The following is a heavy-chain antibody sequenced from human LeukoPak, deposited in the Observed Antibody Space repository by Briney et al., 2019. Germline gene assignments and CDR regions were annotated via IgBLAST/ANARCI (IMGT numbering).Heavy chain of an antibody. V-gene: IGHV3-21*01. J-gene: IGHJ6*03. CDR2: ISSSSSYI. D-gene: IGHD3-9*01. Sequence: GGSLRLSCAASGFTFSSYSMNWVRQAPGKGLEWVSSISSSSSYIYYADSVKGRFTISRDNAKNSLYLQMNSLRAEDTAVYYCARDLPDAHYDILTGYLNYYYYMDVWGKGTTVTVSS. CDR1: GFTFSSYS. CDR3: ARDLPDAHYDILTGYLNYYYYMDV.